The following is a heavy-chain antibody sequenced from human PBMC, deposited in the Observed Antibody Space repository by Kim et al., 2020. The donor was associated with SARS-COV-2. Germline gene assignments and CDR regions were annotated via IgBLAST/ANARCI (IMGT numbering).Heavy chain of an antibody. Sequence: VKGRFTISRDNSKNTLYLQMNSLRAEDTAVYYCARERSYYDSSGIGHFDLWGRGTLVTVSS. CDR3: ARERSYYDSSGIGHFDL. J-gene: IGHJ2*01. V-gene: IGHV3-30*01. D-gene: IGHD3-22*01.